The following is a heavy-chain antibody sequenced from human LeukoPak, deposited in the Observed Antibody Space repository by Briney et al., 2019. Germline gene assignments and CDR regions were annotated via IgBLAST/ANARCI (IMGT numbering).Heavy chain of an antibody. CDR1: GGAFMKYL. CDR2: IIPMSGTA. V-gene: IGHV1-69*06. J-gene: IGHJ3*02. Sequence: SVNVSCKVSGGAFMKYLIAWVRQAPGQGGECMGRIIPMSGTANYPQQFHGRATIMADKSTNTVYMELSRLRSKDTPVHLCSRVGGLEGASDIWGQGTMVIVSS. CDR3: SRVGGLEGASDI. D-gene: IGHD5-12*01.